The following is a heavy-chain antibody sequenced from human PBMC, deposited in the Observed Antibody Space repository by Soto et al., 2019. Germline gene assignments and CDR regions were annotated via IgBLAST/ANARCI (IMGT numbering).Heavy chain of an antibody. Sequence: GSLRLSCAASGFTFSGYWMHLVRPVPGKGLVWVSRINSDGSTTTYADSVKGRFTMSRDNAKNTLYLQMSSLRAEDTAVYYCARDYGYGGASSLPHYFDHWGQGTPVTVSS. CDR1: GFTFSGYW. CDR2: INSDGSTT. V-gene: IGHV3-74*01. D-gene: IGHD6-13*01. J-gene: IGHJ4*02. CDR3: ARDYGYGGASSLPHYFDH.